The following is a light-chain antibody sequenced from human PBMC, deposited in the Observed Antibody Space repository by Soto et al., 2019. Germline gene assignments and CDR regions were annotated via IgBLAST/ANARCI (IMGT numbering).Light chain of an antibody. CDR1: QSVSDN. J-gene: IGKJ5*01. Sequence: ETVMTQSPDTLSLSPGERATLSCRASQSVSDNLAWYQQRPGQGPRLLIYGASTRATGIPARFSGSGSGTEFTLTISSLEPEDFAVYYCQQRSNWPFTFGQGTRLEVK. V-gene: IGKV3-15*01. CDR2: GAS. CDR3: QQRSNWPFT.